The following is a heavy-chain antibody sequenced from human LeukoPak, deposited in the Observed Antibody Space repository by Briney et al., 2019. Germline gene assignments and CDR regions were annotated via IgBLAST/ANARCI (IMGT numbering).Heavy chain of an antibody. CDR1: GGSISSYY. J-gene: IGHJ4*02. CDR3: AMANDDRYFDY. CDR2: IYYSGST. Sequence: SETLSLTRTVSGGSISSYYWSWIRQPPGKGLEWIGYIYYSGSTNYNPSLKSRVTISVDTSKNQFSLKLSSVTAADTAVYYCAMANDDRYFDYWGQGTLVTVSS. V-gene: IGHV4-59*01. D-gene: IGHD1-1*01.